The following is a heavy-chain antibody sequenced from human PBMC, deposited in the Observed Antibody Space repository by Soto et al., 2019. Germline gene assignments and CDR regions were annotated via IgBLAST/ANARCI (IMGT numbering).Heavy chain of an antibody. J-gene: IGHJ2*01. D-gene: IGHD3-10*01. CDR3: ARTAGRCRGVDWYFDL. CDR1: GYTFTAYY. Sequence: ASVKVSCKASGYTFTAYYIHWVRQAPGQGLEWMGWINPNGGVTNSAQKFQGWLTMTRDTSISTVYMELSRLRSDDTALYYCARTAGRCRGVDWYFDLWGRGTLVTAPQ. CDR2: INPNGGVT. V-gene: IGHV1-2*04.